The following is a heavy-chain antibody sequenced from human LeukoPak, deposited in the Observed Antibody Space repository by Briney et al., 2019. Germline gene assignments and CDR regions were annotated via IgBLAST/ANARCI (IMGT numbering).Heavy chain of an antibody. CDR1: GYTFTGYY. D-gene: IGHD6-19*01. CDR2: INPNSGGT. CDR3: ATLMAGTDVSDY. J-gene: IGHJ4*02. V-gene: IGHV1-2*06. Sequence: ASVKVSCKASGYTFTGYYMHWVRQAPGQGLEWMGRINPNSGGTNYPQKLQGRVTMTRDTSISTAYMELSRLRSDDTAVYYCATLMAGTDVSDYWGQGTLVTVSP.